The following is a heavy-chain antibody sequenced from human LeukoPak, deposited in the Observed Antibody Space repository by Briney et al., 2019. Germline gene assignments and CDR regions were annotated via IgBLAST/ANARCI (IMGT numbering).Heavy chain of an antibody. CDR2: ISYDGSNK. CDR3: ARVEVAGLTFDY. Sequence: PGGSLRLSCAASGFTFSSYAMHWVRQAPGKGLEWVAVISYDGSNKYYADSVKGRFTISRDNSKNTLYLQMNSLRAEDTAVYYCARVEVAGLTFDYWGQGTLVTVSS. CDR1: GFTFSSYA. V-gene: IGHV3-30-3*01. D-gene: IGHD6-19*01. J-gene: IGHJ4*02.